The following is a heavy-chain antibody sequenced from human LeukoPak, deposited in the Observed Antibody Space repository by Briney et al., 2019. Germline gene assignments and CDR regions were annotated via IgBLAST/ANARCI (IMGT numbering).Heavy chain of an antibody. J-gene: IGHJ4*02. D-gene: IGHD3-10*01. CDR1: GFTFSSYA. Sequence: PGGSLRLSCAASGFTFSSYAMSWVRQAPGKGLEWVSAISGSGGSTYYADSVKGRFTISRDNSKNTLDLQMNSLKSEDTAMYYCTKDRRGRGVNPRGLFDYWGQGTLVTVSS. V-gene: IGHV3-23*01. CDR2: ISGSGGST. CDR3: TKDRRGRGVNPRGLFDY.